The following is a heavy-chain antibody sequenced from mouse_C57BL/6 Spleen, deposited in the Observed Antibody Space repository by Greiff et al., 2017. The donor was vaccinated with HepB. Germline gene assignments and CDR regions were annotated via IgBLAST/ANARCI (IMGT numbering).Heavy chain of an antibody. D-gene: IGHD1-2*01. Sequence: EVKLVESGGGLVKPGGSLKLSCAASGFTFSSYAMSWVRQTPEKRLEWVATISDGGSYTYYPDNVKGRFTISRDNAKNNLYLQMSHLKSEDTAMYYCARGPLLRFDYWGQGTTLTVSS. CDR1: GFTFSSYA. J-gene: IGHJ2*01. CDR2: ISDGGSYT. CDR3: ARGPLLRFDY. V-gene: IGHV5-4*03.